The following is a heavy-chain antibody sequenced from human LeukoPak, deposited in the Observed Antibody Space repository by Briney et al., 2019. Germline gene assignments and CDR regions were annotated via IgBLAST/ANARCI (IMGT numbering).Heavy chain of an antibody. J-gene: IGHJ3*02. Sequence: SVNVSCKASGGTFSSYAISWVRQAPGQGLEWMGGIIPIFGTANYAQKFQGRVTITADESTSTAYMELSSLRSEDTAVYYCARADGYLDAFDIWGQGTMVTVSS. D-gene: IGHD5-18*01. CDR2: IIPIFGTA. CDR3: ARADGYLDAFDI. CDR1: GGTFSSYA. V-gene: IGHV1-69*13.